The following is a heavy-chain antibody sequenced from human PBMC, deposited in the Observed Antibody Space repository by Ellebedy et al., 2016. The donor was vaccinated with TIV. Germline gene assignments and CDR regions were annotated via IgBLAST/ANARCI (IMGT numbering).Heavy chain of an antibody. CDR1: GGTFSSYA. Sequence: ASVKVSCKASGGTFSSYAISWVRQAPGQGLEWMGGIIPIFGTANYAQKFQGRVTITADKSTSTAYMELSSLRSEDKAVYYCARDGFPDYYGSGSYFSQKKHYYYYGMDVWGQGTTVTVSS. J-gene: IGHJ6*02. V-gene: IGHV1-69*06. CDR2: IIPIFGTA. D-gene: IGHD3-10*01. CDR3: ARDGFPDYYGSGSYFSQKKHYYYYGMDV.